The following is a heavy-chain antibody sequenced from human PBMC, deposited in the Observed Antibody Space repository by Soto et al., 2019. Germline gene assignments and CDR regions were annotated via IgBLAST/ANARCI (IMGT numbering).Heavy chain of an antibody. Sequence: GGSLRLSCAAAGFSVSTSHISWVRQAPGKGLEWVSVIYSGGATHYAVSVKGRLIISRHNSKNTLYLQMNSLRAEDTAVYYCARDPYYYGSGTQNGMDVWGQGTTVTVSS. CDR3: ARDPYYYGSGTQNGMDV. J-gene: IGHJ6*02. D-gene: IGHD3-10*01. CDR1: GFSVSTSH. CDR2: IYSGGAT. V-gene: IGHV3-53*04.